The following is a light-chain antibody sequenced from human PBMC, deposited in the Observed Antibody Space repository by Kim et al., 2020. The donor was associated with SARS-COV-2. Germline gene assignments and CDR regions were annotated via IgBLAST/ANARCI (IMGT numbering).Light chain of an antibody. CDR3: NPRDSNDNVV. Sequence: VALRPTVIITCQGDSLISYYATWYQQKPGQAPIVVIYGKNNRPSGIPDRFSGSSSGNTASLTITGTQAGDDADYYCNPRDSNDNVVFGGGTQLTVL. V-gene: IGLV3-19*01. CDR1: SLISYY. CDR2: GKN. J-gene: IGLJ2*01.